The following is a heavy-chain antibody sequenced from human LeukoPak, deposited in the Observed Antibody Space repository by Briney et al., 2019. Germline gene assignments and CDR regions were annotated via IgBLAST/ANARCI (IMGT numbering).Heavy chain of an antibody. V-gene: IGHV3-21*01. D-gene: IGHD3-10*01. CDR2: ISISSRYT. J-gene: IGHJ4*02. CDR3: AKDPFGSGNFQPLHFDY. Sequence: GGSLRLSCAASGFPFSDYSMAWVRQAPGKGLEWVSCISISSRYTYYADSVKGRFTISRDDAKDSLYLQMNSLRAEDTAMYYCAKDPFGSGNFQPLHFDYWGQGALVTVSS. CDR1: GFPFSDYS.